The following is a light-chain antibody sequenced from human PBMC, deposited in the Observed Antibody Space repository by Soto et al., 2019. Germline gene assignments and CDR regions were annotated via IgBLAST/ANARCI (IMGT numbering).Light chain of an antibody. CDR1: TSNIGSNY. V-gene: IGLV1-51*02. CDR3: GTWDNSLSAGV. J-gene: IGLJ3*02. CDR2: ENN. Sequence: QSVLTQPPSVSAAPGQKGTISCSGSTSNIGSNYVSWYQQLPGTAPKLLIYENNKRPSGIPDRFSGSKSGTSATLGITGLQTGDEADYYCGTWDNSLSAGVFGGGTKLTVL.